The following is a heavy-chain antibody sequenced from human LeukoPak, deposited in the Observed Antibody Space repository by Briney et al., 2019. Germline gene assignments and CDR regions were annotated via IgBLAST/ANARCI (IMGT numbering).Heavy chain of an antibody. D-gene: IGHD3-16*02. V-gene: IGHV3-74*01. J-gene: IGHJ4*02. CDR2: LNLDGSST. CDR1: GFTFSNYW. CDR3: ARARYIAAFDS. Sequence: PGGSLRLSCAASGFTFSNYWMHWVRQAPGKGLVWVSRLNLDGSSTNYPDSVKGRFTISRDNAKNTLYLQMNSLRADDTAVYYCARARYIAAFDSWGQGSLVTVSS.